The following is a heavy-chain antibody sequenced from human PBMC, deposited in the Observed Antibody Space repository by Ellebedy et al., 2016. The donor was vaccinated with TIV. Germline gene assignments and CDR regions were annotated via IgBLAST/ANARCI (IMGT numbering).Heavy chain of an antibody. D-gene: IGHD7-27*01. CDR1: GFTFSSYG. V-gene: IGHV3-33*08. J-gene: IGHJ4*02. CDR3: ARIHGDRDDY. Sequence: PGGSLRLSCAASGFTFSSYGMHWVRQAPGKGPEWVAVIWYDGSQKYYADSVKGLFTISRDNSKNTLYLQMNSLRAEDTAVYHCARIHGDRDDYWGQGTLVTVSS. CDR2: IWYDGSQK.